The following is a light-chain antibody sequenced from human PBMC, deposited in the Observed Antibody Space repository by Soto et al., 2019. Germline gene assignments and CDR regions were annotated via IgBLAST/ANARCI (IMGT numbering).Light chain of an antibody. V-gene: IGKV3-20*01. Sequence: EIVLTQSPGTLSLSPGETATLSCRASQTVSSNYLAWYQHKPGQAPRLLIYGASSRATGIPDRFSGSGSGTDFTLTISKLEPEDFAVYYCRQYGNSPWMHTFGQGTKVDIK. CDR2: GAS. CDR1: QTVSSNY. J-gene: IGKJ2*01. CDR3: RQYGNSPWMHT.